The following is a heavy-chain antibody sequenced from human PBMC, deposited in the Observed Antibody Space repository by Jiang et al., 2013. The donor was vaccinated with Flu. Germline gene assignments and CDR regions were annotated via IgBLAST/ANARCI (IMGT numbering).Heavy chain of an antibody. CDR3: ARYGELEAHDY. D-gene: IGHD1-1*01. CDR2: LLQWEH. Sequence: GSGLVKPSETLSLTRTVSGGSISSYYWSWIRHAPREGTGVDWVYLLQWEHQLQPLLKSRVTISVDNVQEPVLPEAELCDRCDTAVYYCARYGELEAHDYW. V-gene: IGHV4-59*01. CDR1: GGSISSYY. J-gene: IGHJ4*01.